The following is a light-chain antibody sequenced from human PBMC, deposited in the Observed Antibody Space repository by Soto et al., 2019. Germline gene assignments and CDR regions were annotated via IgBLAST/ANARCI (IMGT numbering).Light chain of an antibody. CDR3: QQYKNWPLIT. J-gene: IGKJ5*01. CDR2: DAS. CDR1: QSVSSN. Sequence: EIVMTQSPATLSVSPGERATLSCRASQSVSSNLAWYQQKPGQAPRLLIYDASTRATGIPARFSGSGSGTEFTLTISSLQSEDFAVYYCQQYKNWPLITFGQGTRLEIK. V-gene: IGKV3D-15*01.